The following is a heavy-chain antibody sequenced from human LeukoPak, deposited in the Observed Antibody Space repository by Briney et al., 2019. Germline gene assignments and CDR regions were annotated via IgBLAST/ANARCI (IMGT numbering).Heavy chain of an antibody. V-gene: IGHV4-59*01. J-gene: IGHJ3*02. CDR1: GGSISSYY. CDR3: ARDGSGYEVDAFDI. D-gene: IGHD5-12*01. Sequence: SETLSLTCTVSGGSISSYYWSWIRQPPGKGLEWIGYIYCSGSTNYNPSLRSRVTISVDTSKNQFSLKLSSVTAADTAVYYCARDGSGYEVDAFDIWGQGTMVTVSS. CDR2: IYCSGST.